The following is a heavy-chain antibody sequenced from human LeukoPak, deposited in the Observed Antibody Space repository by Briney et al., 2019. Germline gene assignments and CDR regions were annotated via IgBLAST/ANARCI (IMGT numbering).Heavy chain of an antibody. D-gene: IGHD3-16*02. CDR2: ISSSGSTI. CDR1: GFTFSSYS. V-gene: IGHV3-48*04. CDR3: ARSPPRLGGVWGSYQHDY. Sequence: GSLRLSCAASGFTFSSYSMNWVRQAPGKGLEWVSYISSSGSTIYYADSVKGRFTISRDNAKNSLYLQMNSLRAEDTAVYYCARSPPRLGGVWGSYQHDYWGQGTLVTVSS. J-gene: IGHJ4*02.